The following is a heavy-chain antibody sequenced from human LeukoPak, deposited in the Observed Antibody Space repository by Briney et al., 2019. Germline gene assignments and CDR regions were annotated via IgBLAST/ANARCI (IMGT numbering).Heavy chain of an antibody. V-gene: IGHV3-21*01. CDR1: GFTFSSYS. J-gene: IGHJ5*02. CDR3: ARDRVGGGGFDP. CDR2: ISSSSSYI. Sequence: GGSLRLSCAASGFTFSSYSMNWVRQAPGKGLEWVSSISSSSSYIYYADSVKGRFTISRDNAKNSLYLQMNSLRAEDTAVYYSARDRVGGGGFDPWGQGTLVTVSS. D-gene: IGHD3-16*01.